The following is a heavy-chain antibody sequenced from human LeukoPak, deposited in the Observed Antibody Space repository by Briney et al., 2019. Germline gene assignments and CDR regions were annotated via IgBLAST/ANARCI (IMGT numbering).Heavy chain of an antibody. Sequence: PGGSLRLSRAASGITFSSYAMSWVRQAPGKGLEWVSAISGSGGSTNYADSVKGRFTISRDNSKNTLFLQMNSLRAEDTAVYYCAKEEAYGYYYDSSGYRFDYWGQGTLVTVSS. D-gene: IGHD3-22*01. V-gene: IGHV3-23*01. CDR1: GITFSSYA. CDR3: AKEEAYGYYYDSSGYRFDY. J-gene: IGHJ4*02. CDR2: ISGSGGST.